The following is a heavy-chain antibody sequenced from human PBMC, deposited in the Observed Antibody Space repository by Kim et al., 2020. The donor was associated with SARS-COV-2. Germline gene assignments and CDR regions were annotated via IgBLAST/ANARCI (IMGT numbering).Heavy chain of an antibody. Sequence: GGSLRLSCAASGFTFSSYSMNWVRQAPGKGLEWVSSISSSSSYIYYADSVKGRFTISRDNAKNSLYLQMNSLRAEDTAVYYCARGGGGGGCMGDYYYYVMDGWGRRTAVTVS. V-gene: IGHV3-21*01. CDR3: ARGGGGGGCMGDYYYYVMDG. CDR2: ISSSSSYI. J-gene: IGHJ6*02. D-gene: IGHD2-15*01. CDR1: GFTFSSYS.